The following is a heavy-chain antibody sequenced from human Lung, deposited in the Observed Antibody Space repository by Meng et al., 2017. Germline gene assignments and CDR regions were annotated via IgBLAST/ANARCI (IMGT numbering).Heavy chain of an antibody. CDR2: INPKSGDT. CDR3: ARDEDISAAGKLFGDY. V-gene: IGHV1-2*06. J-gene: IGHJ4*02. CDR1: GYTFPDYW. Sequence: VQLVQSGGEVKKPGASVKVSCQASGYTFPDYWLHWVRRAPGQGLEWMGRINPKSGDTHYAQRFQGRVTMTGDTSISTAYMELSGLRSDDTAMYYCARDEDISAAGKLFGDYWGQGTLVTVSS. D-gene: IGHD6-13*01.